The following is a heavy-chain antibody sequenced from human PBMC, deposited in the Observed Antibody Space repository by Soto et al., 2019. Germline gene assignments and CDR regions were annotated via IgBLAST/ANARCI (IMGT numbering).Heavy chain of an antibody. J-gene: IGHJ4*02. CDR3: ARDRSLYDGAAKGYCSGGSCYPRKKTKYYFDY. CDR2: INHSGST. D-gene: IGHD2-15*01. V-gene: IGHV4-34*01. Sequence: SETLSVTCAVYGGFFSGYYWSWIRQPPGKGLEWIGEINHSGSTNYNPSLKSRVTISVDTSKNQFSLKLSSVTAADTAVYYCARDRSLYDGAAKGYCSGGSCYPRKKTKYYFDYWGQGTLVTVSS. CDR1: GGFFSGYY.